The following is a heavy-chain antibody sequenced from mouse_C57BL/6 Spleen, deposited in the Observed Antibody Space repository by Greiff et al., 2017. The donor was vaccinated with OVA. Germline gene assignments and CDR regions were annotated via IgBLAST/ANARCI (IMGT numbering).Heavy chain of an antibody. V-gene: IGHV2-2*01. CDR2: IWSGGST. CDR1: GFSLTSYG. CDR3: ARGDYDYDESYYAVDY. Sequence: QVQLKESGPGLVQPSQSLSITCTVSGFSLTSYGVHWVRQSPGKGLEWLGVIWSGGSTDYNAAFISRLSISKDNSKSQVFFKMNSLQADDTAIYYCARGDYDYDESYYAVDYWGQGTSVTVSS. J-gene: IGHJ4*01. D-gene: IGHD2-4*01.